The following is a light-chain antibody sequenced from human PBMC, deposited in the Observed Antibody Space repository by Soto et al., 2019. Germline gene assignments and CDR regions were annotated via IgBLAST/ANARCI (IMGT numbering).Light chain of an antibody. Sequence: QSALTQPASVSGSPGQSITISCTGTSGDIVSYNRVPWYQQHPGKTPKLIIYEVTDRPSGVSNRFSGSKSGNTASLTISGLQAEDEAEYYCSSYTDINTRACVFGTGTKVTVL. J-gene: IGLJ1*01. V-gene: IGLV2-14*01. CDR1: SGDIVSYNR. CDR3: SSYTDINTRACV. CDR2: EVT.